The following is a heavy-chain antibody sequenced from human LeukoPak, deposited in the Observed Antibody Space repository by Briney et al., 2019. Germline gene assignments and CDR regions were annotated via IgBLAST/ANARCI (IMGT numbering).Heavy chain of an antibody. V-gene: IGHV3-30-3*01. D-gene: IGHD5-18*01. CDR3: ARGGGYGDY. J-gene: IGHJ4*02. CDR2: ISYDGSNK. CDR1: GFTFSSYA. Sequence: PGRSLRLSCTASGFTFSSYAMHWVHQAPGKGLEWVAVISYDGSNKYYADSVKGRFTISRDNSKNTLYLQTNSLRAEDTAVYYCARGGGYGDYWGQGTLVTVSS.